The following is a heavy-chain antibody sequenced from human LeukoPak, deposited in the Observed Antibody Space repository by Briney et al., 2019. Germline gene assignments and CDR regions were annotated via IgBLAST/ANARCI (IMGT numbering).Heavy chain of an antibody. Sequence: SETLSLTCAVYGGSFSGYYWSWIRQPPGKGLEWIGEINHSGNTNYNPSLKSRVTISVDTSKNQFSLKLSSVTAADTAVYYCARARAGHFDYWGQGTLVTVSS. CDR1: GGSFSGYY. V-gene: IGHV4-34*01. CDR2: INHSGNT. CDR3: ARARAGHFDY. J-gene: IGHJ4*02.